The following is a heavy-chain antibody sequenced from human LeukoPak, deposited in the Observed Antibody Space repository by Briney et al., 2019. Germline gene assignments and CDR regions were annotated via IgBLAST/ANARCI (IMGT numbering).Heavy chain of an antibody. J-gene: IGHJ3*02. CDR1: KFTFSNYG. CDR3: ARDGTTVTTDDAFDI. Sequence: PGGSLRLSCTASKFTFSNYGMQWVRQAPGKGLEWVAVIWYDGSNKYYADSVKGRFTISRDNSKNTLYLQMNSLRAEDTAVYYCARDGTTVTTDDAFDIWGQGTMVTVSS. D-gene: IGHD4-17*01. CDR2: IWYDGSNK. V-gene: IGHV3-33*08.